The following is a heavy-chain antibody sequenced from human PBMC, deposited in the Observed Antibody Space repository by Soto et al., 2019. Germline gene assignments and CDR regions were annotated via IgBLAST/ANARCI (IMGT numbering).Heavy chain of an antibody. CDR1: GDSFSGYR. V-gene: IGHV4-34*01. CDR2: INHSGTT. J-gene: IGHJ4*02. D-gene: IGHD1-7*01. Sequence: SETLSLTCAVYGDSFSGYRWTWIRQPPGKGLEWIGEINHSGTTNYNPSLKSRVTISIDTSKNQFSLKLRSVTAADTAVYYCARVQSPHITGTTRPFDYWGQGTLVTVSS. CDR3: ARVQSPHITGTTRPFDY.